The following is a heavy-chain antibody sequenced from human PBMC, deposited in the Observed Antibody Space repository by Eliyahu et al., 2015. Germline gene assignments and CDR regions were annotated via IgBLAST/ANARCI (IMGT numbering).Heavy chain of an antibody. J-gene: IGHJ4*02. CDR1: GFTFRXQG. Sequence: QVQLVESGGGLVQPGRSLXLSCAASGFTFRXQGMHWVRQAPGKGLEWVAIISYDGTNKFYADSVKGRFTISRDNSKNTLYLQMNSLRREDTAVYYCAKDGGSGWYFPVQPSGGYLDYWGQGTLVTVSS. CDR2: ISYDGTNK. D-gene: IGHD6-19*01. V-gene: IGHV3-30*18. CDR3: AKDGGSGWYFPVQPSGGYLDY.